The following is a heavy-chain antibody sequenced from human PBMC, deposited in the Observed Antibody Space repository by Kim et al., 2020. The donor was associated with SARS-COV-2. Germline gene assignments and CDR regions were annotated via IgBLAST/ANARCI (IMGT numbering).Heavy chain of an antibody. CDR2: IYSGGST. CDR3: AGRNSSSWSH. V-gene: IGHV3-53*04. D-gene: IGHD6-13*01. J-gene: IGHJ4*02. Sequence: GGSLRLSCAASGFTVSSNYMSWVRQAPGKGLEWVSVIYSGGSTYYADSVKGRFSISRHNSKNTLYLQMNSLRAEDTAVYYCAGRNSSSWSHWGQGTLVTVSS. CDR1: GFTVSSNY.